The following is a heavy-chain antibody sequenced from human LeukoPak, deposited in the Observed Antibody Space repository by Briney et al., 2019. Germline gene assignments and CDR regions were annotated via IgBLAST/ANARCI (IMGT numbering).Heavy chain of an antibody. Sequence: GGSLRLSCAASGFTFNTYAMTWVRQAPGKGLEWVSSIIGTGGSTYYADSVKGRFTISRDNSKNTLYLQMNSLRAEDTALYYCVKSLAPRVGLVVVIAYFDSWGQGTLVTVSS. CDR2: IIGTGGST. CDR1: GFTFNTYA. D-gene: IGHD6-6*01. CDR3: VKSLAPRVGLVVVIAYFDS. V-gene: IGHV3-23*01. J-gene: IGHJ4*02.